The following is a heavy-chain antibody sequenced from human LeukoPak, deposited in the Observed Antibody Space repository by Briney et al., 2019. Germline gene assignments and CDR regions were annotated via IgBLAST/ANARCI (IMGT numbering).Heavy chain of an antibody. Sequence: SETLSRTCAVYGGSFSGYYWSWIRQPPGKGLEWIGEINHSGSTNYNPSLKSRVTISVDTSKNQFSLKLSSVTAADTAVYYCAREYYGDYGGWFDPWGQGTLVTVSS. V-gene: IGHV4-34*01. J-gene: IGHJ5*02. CDR1: GGSFSGYY. D-gene: IGHD4-17*01. CDR2: INHSGST. CDR3: AREYYGDYGGWFDP.